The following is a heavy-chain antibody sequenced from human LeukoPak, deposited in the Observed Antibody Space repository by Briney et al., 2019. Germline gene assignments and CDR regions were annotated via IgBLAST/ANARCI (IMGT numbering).Heavy chain of an antibody. V-gene: IGHV3-23*01. CDR1: GFTFSSHA. Sequence: GGSLRLSCAASGFTFSSHAMSWVRQAPGKGLEWVSAISGSGGSTYYADSVKGRFTISRDNSKNTLYLQMNGLKAEDTAVYYCARDDCSTTPCYAYWGQGTLVTASS. CDR3: ARDDCSTTPCYAY. D-gene: IGHD2-2*01. CDR2: ISGSGGST. J-gene: IGHJ4*02.